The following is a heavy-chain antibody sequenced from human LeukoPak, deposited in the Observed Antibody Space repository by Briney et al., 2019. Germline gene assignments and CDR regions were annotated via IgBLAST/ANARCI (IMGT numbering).Heavy chain of an antibody. D-gene: IGHD3-9*01. CDR3: AKDMNDLLTGYYYGMDV. CDR1: GFTFEDYA. CDR2: ISWNNGSI. J-gene: IGHJ6*02. V-gene: IGHV3-9*01. Sequence: GGSLRLSCAASGFTFEDYAMHWVRQAPGKGLEWVSGISWNNGSIAYADSVKGRFTISRDNAKNSLYLQMNSLRAEDTALYYRAKDMNDLLTGYYYGMDVWGQGTTVTVSS.